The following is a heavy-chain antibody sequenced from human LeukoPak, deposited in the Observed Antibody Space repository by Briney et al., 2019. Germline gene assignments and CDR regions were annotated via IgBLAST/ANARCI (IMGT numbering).Heavy chain of an antibody. J-gene: IGHJ4*02. D-gene: IGHD1-14*01. CDR2: IKQDGSEK. V-gene: IGHV3-7*01. CDR1: GFTFSSYW. CDR3: AREPVSPLPDY. Sequence: PGGSLRLSCAASGFTFSSYWMSWVRQAPGKGLEWVANIKQDGSEKYYVDSVKGRFTISRDNAENSLYLQMNSLRAEDTAVYYCAREPVSPLPDYWGQGTLVTVSS.